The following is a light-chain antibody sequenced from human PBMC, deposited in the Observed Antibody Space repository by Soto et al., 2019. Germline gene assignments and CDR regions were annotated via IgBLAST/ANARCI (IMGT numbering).Light chain of an antibody. CDR1: SSDVGGYDY. CDR2: EVN. Sequence: QSALTQPPSASGSPGQSVTISCTGTSSDVGGYDYVSWYQQHPGKVRKLMIYEVNKRPSGVPDRFSGSKSGNTASLTVAGLQTEDEADYYCSSYAVSDSLVFGGGTKVTDL. CDR3: SSYAVSDSLV. V-gene: IGLV2-8*01. J-gene: IGLJ2*01.